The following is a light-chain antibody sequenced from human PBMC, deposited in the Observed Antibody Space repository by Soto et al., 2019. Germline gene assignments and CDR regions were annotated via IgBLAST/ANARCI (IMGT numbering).Light chain of an antibody. CDR3: QQYGSSPLT. J-gene: IGKJ1*01. Sequence: EIVLTQSPGTLSLSPGERATLSCRASQSVSSSFLAWYQQKPGQAPRLLIYGASSRATGIPDRFSGSGSGTDFTLTISRLEPEVFAVYYCQQYGSSPLTFCQGTKVEIK. V-gene: IGKV3-20*01. CDR2: GAS. CDR1: QSVSSSF.